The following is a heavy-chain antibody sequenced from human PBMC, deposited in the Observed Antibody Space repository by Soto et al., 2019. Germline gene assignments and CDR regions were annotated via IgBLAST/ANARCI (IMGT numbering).Heavy chain of an antibody. J-gene: IGHJ4*02. CDR1: GYSYPSYK. D-gene: IGHD6-13*01. V-gene: IGHV5-51*01. CDR3: ARVFGYSSGWYSRGDF. Sequence: EVQLVQSGAEVKKPGQSLKISCRVSGYSYPSYKIGWVRQMPGKGLEWMGIIHPGDSHTKYSPSFQGQVTISADKSISTAYLQWSSLKASDSAMYYCARVFGYSSGWYSRGDFWGQGTLVTVSS. CDR2: IHPGDSHT.